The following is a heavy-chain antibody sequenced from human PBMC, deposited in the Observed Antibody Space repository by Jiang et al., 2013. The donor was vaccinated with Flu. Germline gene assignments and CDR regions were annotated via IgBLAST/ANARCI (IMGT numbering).Heavy chain of an antibody. Sequence: GSLRLSCAASGFAFSASSVSWLRQAPGKGLEWISYISPAGGTIYYADSVKGRFTISRDNAQNSLYLQMNNLRVEDTAVYYCARTDGFDYVGQGTQV. CDR1: GFAFSASS. CDR2: ISPAGGTI. J-gene: IGHJ4*02. V-gene: IGHV3-48*01. D-gene: IGHD5-24*01. CDR3: ARTDGFDY.